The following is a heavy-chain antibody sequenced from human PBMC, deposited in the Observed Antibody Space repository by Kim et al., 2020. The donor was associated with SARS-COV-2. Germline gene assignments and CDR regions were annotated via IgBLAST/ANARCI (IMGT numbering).Heavy chain of an antibody. CDR1: GFTFRNYW. V-gene: IGHV3-74*01. CDR3: ARDRSTETTADPNS. Sequence: GGSLRLSCAASGFTFRNYWMHWFRQVPGRGLEWVSRIRNDGSTTDYADSVKGRFTIFRDNAKNTLSLQMNNVRLGDTAVYYCARDRSTETTADPNSWGQGTLVTVSS. CDR2: IRNDGSTT. D-gene: IGHD4-17*01. J-gene: IGHJ4*02.